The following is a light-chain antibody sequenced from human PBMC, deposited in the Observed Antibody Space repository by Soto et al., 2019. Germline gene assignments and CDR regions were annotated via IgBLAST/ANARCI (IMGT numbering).Light chain of an antibody. CDR3: QQSDRTPPT. V-gene: IGKV1-39*01. CDR1: QSISNY. Sequence: DIQMTQSPSSLSASVGDRVTITCRASQSISNYLNWYQQKPGKAPKLLIYAASSLQSGVPSRFSGSGSGTDFILIISSLQPEDFATYYCQQSDRTPPTFGGGTKVDIK. J-gene: IGKJ4*01. CDR2: AAS.